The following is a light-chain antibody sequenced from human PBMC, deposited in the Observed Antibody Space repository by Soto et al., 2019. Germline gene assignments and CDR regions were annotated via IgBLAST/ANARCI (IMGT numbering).Light chain of an antibody. CDR1: SSDVGSYNL. CDR3: CSYAGSSTSWV. Sequence: QSALTQPASVSGSPGQSITISCTGTSSDVGSYNLVSWYQQHPGKAPKLMIYEGSKRPSGVSNRFSGSKSGNTASLTISGLQAEDEADYSCCSYAGSSTSWVFGGATKLTVL. V-gene: IGLV2-23*01. CDR2: EGS. J-gene: IGLJ3*02.